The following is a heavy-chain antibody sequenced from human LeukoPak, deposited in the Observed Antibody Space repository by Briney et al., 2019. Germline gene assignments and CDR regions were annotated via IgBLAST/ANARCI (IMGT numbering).Heavy chain of an antibody. J-gene: IGHJ3*02. Sequence: GGSLRLSCAASGFTFSSYSMNWVRQAPGKGLEWVSFISSSSSYIYYANSVKGRFTISRDNAKNSLYLQMNSLRAEDTAVYYCARDAAGEAGAFDIWGQGTMVTVSS. V-gene: IGHV3-21*01. CDR2: ISSSSSYI. D-gene: IGHD7-27*01. CDR1: GFTFSSYS. CDR3: ARDAAGEAGAFDI.